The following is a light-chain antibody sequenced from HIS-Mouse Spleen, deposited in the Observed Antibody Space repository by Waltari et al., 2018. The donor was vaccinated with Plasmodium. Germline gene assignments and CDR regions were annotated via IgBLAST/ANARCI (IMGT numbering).Light chain of an antibody. CDR3: CSYAGSSTFV. V-gene: IGLV2-23*03. Sequence: QSALTPPASVSGSPGQSITLSCTGSRSDVGRYNLVSWYQQHPGKAPKLMIYEGSKRPSGVSNRFSGSKSGNTASLTISGLQAEDEADYYCCSYAGSSTFVFGGGTKLTVL. CDR2: EGS. CDR1: RSDVGRYNL. J-gene: IGLJ3*02.